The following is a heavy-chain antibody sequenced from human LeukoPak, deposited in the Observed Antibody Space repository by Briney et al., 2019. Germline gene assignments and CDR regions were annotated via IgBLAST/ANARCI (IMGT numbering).Heavy chain of an antibody. V-gene: IGHV3-66*01. J-gene: IGHJ5*02. CDR3: ARGGQQLPNWFDP. Sequence: PGGSLRLSCAASGFTVSSNYMSWVRQAPGKGLEWVSVIGGSGDSTYYADSVKGRFTISRDNSKNTLYLQMNSLRAEDTAVYYCARGGQQLPNWFDPWGQGTLVTVSS. D-gene: IGHD6-13*01. CDR1: GFTVSSNY. CDR2: IGGSGDST.